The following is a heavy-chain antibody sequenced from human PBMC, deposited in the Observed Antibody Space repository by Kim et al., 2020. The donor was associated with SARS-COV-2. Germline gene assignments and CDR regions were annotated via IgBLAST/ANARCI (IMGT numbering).Heavy chain of an antibody. D-gene: IGHD2-15*01. J-gene: IGHJ4*02. CDR1: GFTLSSYS. CDR2: ISSSSSTI. Sequence: GGSLRLSCAASGFTLSSYSMNWVRQAPGKGLEWVSYISSSSSTIYYADSVKGRFTISRDNAKNSLYLEMNNLRAEDTAVYYCARENRLVVAATPLDYWGQGTLVTVSS. CDR3: ARENRLVVAATPLDY. V-gene: IGHV3-48*04.